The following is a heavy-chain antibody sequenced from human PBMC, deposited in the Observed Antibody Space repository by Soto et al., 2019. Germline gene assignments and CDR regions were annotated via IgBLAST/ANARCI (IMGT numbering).Heavy chain of an antibody. Sequence: QVQLVQSGAEVKKPGSSVKVSCKASGGTFSSYTISWVRQAPGQGLEWMGRIIPILGIANYAQKFQGRVTITADKSTSTAYMELSSLRSEDTAVYYCARSRTYGSANNFDYWGQGTLVTVSS. CDR3: ARSRTYGSANNFDY. J-gene: IGHJ4*02. CDR2: IIPILGIA. V-gene: IGHV1-69*02. D-gene: IGHD3-10*01. CDR1: GGTFSSYT.